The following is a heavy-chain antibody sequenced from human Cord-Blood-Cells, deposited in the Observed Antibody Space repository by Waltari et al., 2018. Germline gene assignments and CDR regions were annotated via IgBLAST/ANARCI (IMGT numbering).Heavy chain of an antibody. D-gene: IGHD3-10*01. J-gene: IGHJ4*02. CDR1: GFTFSGSA. CDR2: IGSKANSYAT. V-gene: IGHV3-73*01. Sequence: EVQLVESGGGLVQPGGSLKLSCAASGFTFSGSAMHWVRQASGKGLEWVGRIGSKANSYATAYAASVKGRFTISRDDSKNTAYLQMNSLKTEDTAVYYCTSRYYYGSGSYKYYFDYWGQGTLVTVSS. CDR3: TSRYYYGSGSYKYYFDY.